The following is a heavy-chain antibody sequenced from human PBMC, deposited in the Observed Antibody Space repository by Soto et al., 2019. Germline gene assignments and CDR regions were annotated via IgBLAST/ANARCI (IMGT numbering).Heavy chain of an antibody. CDR1: GYTFTGYY. Sequence: AXVKVSCKASGYTFTGYYMHWVRQAPGQGLEWMGWINPNSGGTNYAQKFQGWVTMTRDTSISTAYMELSRLRSDDTAVYYCARVPAGYSSSWYDYWGQGTLVTVSS. V-gene: IGHV1-2*04. CDR2: INPNSGGT. D-gene: IGHD6-13*01. J-gene: IGHJ4*02. CDR3: ARVPAGYSSSWYDY.